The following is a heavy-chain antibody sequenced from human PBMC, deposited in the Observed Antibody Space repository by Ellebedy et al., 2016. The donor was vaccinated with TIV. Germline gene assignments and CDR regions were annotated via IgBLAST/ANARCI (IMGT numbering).Heavy chain of an antibody. Sequence: AASVKVSCKASGGTFSSYAISWVRQAPGQGLEWMGIINPSGGTTTYAQKLQGRVTMTRDPSPSKVYMELTSLRSEDPAMYYCARDTGRIAAAGLDFWGQGTLVTVSS. CDR1: GGTFSSYA. J-gene: IGHJ4*02. D-gene: IGHD6-25*01. V-gene: IGHV1-46*04. CDR2: INPSGGTT. CDR3: ARDTGRIAAAGLDF.